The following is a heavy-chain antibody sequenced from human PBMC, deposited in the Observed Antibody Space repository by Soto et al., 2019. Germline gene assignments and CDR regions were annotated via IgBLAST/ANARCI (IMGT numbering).Heavy chain of an antibody. Sequence: GESLKISCKGSGYSFTSYWIGWVRQMPGKGLEWMGIIYPGDSDTRYSPSFQGQVTISADKSISTAYLQWSSLKASDTAMYYCARKYSSSSVGSYYYYYMAVWGKGTTVTVSS. CDR3: ARKYSSSSVGSYYYYYMAV. CDR1: GYSFTSYW. CDR2: IYPGDSDT. V-gene: IGHV5-51*01. D-gene: IGHD6-6*01. J-gene: IGHJ6*03.